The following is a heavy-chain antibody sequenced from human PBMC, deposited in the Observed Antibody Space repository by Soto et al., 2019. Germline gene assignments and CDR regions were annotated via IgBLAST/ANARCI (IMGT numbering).Heavy chain of an antibody. CDR2: ISGSGGSA. J-gene: IGHJ4*02. D-gene: IGHD5-12*01. CDR3: AKDQLADGYNSDSYY. CDR1: GFTFSSYA. Sequence: EVQLLESGGGLVQPGGSLRLSCAASGFTFSSYAMSWVGQAPGKGLEWVSAISGSGGSAYYADSVKGRFTISRDNSKNTLYLQMNSLRAEDTAVYYCAKDQLADGYNSDSYYWGQGTLVTVSS. V-gene: IGHV3-23*01.